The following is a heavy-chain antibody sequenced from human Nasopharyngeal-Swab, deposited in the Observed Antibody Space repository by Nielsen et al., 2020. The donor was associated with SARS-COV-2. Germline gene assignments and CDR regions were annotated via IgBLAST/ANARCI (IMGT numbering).Heavy chain of an antibody. CDR1: GGTFSSYA. D-gene: IGHD3-10*01. CDR3: ATPYGSGMRDYYYGMDV. CDR2: IIPILGIA. Sequence: SVKVSCKASGGTFSSYAISWVRQAPGQGLEWMGRIIPILGIANYAQKFQGRVTITADKSTSTAYMELSSLRSEDTAVYYCATPYGSGMRDYYYGMDVWGQGTTVTVSS. V-gene: IGHV1-69*04. J-gene: IGHJ6*02.